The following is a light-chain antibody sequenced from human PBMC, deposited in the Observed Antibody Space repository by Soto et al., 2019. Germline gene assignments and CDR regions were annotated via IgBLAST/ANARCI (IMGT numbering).Light chain of an antibody. J-gene: IGKJ1*01. CDR2: GAS. CDR1: QSVSSN. CDR3: QQYNNLET. V-gene: IGKV3-15*01. Sequence: IVMTQSPATLSVSPGERATLSCRASQSVSSNLAWYQQKPGQAPRLLIYGASTRATGIPARFSGSGSGTEFTLTISSLQSEDFAVYYCQQYNNLETFGQGTKVDIK.